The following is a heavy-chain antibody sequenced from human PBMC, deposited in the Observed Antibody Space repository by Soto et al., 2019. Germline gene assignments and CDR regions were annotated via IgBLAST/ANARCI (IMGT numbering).Heavy chain of an antibody. CDR3: AKDLEWLLRHFEN. D-gene: IGHD3-22*01. CDR1: GFSFSNYG. CDR2: IRGNGGSA. V-gene: IGHV3-23*01. Sequence: VQLLESGGALIQPGGSLRLSCVASGFSFSNYGMSWVRQAPGKGLEWVSGIRGNGGSAYYADSVKGRFTISRDNSKNTVYLQMNSLRAEDTAVYYCAKDLEWLLRHFENWGQGTLVTVSS. J-gene: IGHJ4*02.